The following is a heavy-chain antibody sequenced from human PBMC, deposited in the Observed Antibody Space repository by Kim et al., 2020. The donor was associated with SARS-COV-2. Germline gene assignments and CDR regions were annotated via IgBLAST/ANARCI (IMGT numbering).Heavy chain of an antibody. J-gene: IGHJ4*02. V-gene: IGHV1-69*01. Sequence: QKFQGRVTITADESTSTAYMELSSLRSEDTAVYYCAIYYDSSGYYYRLDYWGQGTLVTVSS. CDR3: AIYYDSSGYYYRLDY. D-gene: IGHD3-22*01.